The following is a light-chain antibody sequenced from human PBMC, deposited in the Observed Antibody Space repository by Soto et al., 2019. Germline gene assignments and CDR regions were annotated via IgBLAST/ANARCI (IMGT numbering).Light chain of an antibody. CDR3: VLYMGSGISI. Sequence: QTVVTQEPSFSVSPGGTVTLTCGLSSGSVSISYYPSWYQQTPGQAPRTLIYSTNTRSSGVPDRFSGSSLGNKATLTITGAQADDESDYYCVLYMGSGISIFGGVTKLTVL. J-gene: IGLJ2*01. CDR1: SGSVSISYY. CDR2: STN. V-gene: IGLV8-61*01.